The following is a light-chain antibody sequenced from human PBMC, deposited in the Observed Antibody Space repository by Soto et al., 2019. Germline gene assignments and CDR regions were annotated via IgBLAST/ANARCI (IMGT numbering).Light chain of an antibody. Sequence: QSALTQPASVSGSPGQSITISCNGTSSDVGGYKYVSWYQQHPGKAPKLMIYDVSNRPSGVSNRFSGSKSGNTASLSISGLQAEDEADYYCSSYTSSSTYVFGTGTKLTVL. CDR3: SSYTSSSTYV. J-gene: IGLJ1*01. CDR2: DVS. V-gene: IGLV2-14*01. CDR1: SSDVGGYKY.